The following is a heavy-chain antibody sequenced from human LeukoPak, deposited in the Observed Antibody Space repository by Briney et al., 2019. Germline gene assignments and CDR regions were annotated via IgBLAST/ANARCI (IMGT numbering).Heavy chain of an antibody. J-gene: IGHJ3*02. V-gene: IGHV1-18*01. CDR2: ISAYNGNT. Sequence: ASVKVSCKASGYTFTSYGISWVRQAPGQGLEWMGWISAYNGNTNCAQKLQGRVTMTTDTSTSIAYMELRSLRSDDTAVYYCARVASRITIFGVVISAFDIWGQGTMVTVSS. D-gene: IGHD3-3*01. CDR3: ARVASRITIFGVVISAFDI. CDR1: GYTFTSYG.